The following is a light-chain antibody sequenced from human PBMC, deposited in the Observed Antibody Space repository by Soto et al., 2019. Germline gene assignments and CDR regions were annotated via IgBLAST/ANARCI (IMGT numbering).Light chain of an antibody. Sequence: EMVMTQSPATLSVSPEERATITCRASQSINSNLDWYQHKPGQAPRLLIYDASSRDSGVPARFSGSGSGTEFTLTISLLPSDDFAFYYCQHYNNWPSFGLGTKV. CDR1: QSINSN. V-gene: IGKV3D-15*03. CDR2: DAS. CDR3: QHYNNWPS. J-gene: IGKJ1*01.